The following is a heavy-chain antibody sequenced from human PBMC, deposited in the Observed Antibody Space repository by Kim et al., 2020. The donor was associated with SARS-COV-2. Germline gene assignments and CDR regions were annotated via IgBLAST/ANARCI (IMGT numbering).Heavy chain of an antibody. CDR3: ARLTYYYGSGSKDY. CDR1: GGSFSGYY. D-gene: IGHD3-10*01. J-gene: IGHJ4*02. Sequence: SEILSLTCAVYGGSFSGYYWSWIRQPPGKGLEWIGEINHSGSTNYNPSLKSRVTISVDTSKNQFSLKLSSVTAADTAVYYCARLTYYYGSGSKDYWGQGT. V-gene: IGHV4-34*01. CDR2: INHSGST.